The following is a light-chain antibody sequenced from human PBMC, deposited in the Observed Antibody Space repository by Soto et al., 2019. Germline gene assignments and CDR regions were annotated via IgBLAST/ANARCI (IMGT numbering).Light chain of an antibody. CDR1: SSDVGGYDY. V-gene: IGLV2-14*01. J-gene: IGLJ2*01. Sequence: QSVLTQPASVSGSPGQSITISCTGTSSDVGGYDYVSWYQQHPGKAPKLMIYEVSNRPSGVSIRFSGSRSGNTASLTISGLQAEDESDYYCSSYSSTNSLLFGGGTKVTVL. CDR2: EVS. CDR3: SSYSSTNSLL.